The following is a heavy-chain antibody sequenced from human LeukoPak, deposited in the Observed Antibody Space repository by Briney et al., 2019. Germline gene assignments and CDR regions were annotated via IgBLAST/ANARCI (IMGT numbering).Heavy chain of an antibody. V-gene: IGHV4-59*01. CDR2: IYYSGST. Sequence: SETLSFTCTVSGGSISSYYWSWIRQPPGKGLEWIGYIYYSGSTNYNPSLKSRVTISVDTSKNQFSLKLSSVTAADTAVYYCARDRGLLAAAGFPCYYYYGMDVWGQGTTVTVSS. J-gene: IGHJ6*02. CDR3: ARDRGLLAAAGFPCYYYYGMDV. D-gene: IGHD6-13*01. CDR1: GGSISSYY.